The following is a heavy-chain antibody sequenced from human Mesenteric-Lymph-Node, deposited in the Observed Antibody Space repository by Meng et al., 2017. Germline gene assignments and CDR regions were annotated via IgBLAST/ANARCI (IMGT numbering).Heavy chain of an antibody. V-gene: IGHV3-30*04. CDR3: AKDRRIGIAVAWLQNDY. D-gene: IGHD6-19*01. J-gene: IGHJ4*01. CDR2: ISYDGSNK. Sequence: GESLKISCAASGFTFSSYAMHWVRQAPGKGLEWVAVISYDGSNKYYADSVKGRFTISRDNSKNTLYLQMNSLRAEDTAVYYCAKDRRIGIAVAWLQNDYWGQGTLVTVSS. CDR1: GFTFSSYA.